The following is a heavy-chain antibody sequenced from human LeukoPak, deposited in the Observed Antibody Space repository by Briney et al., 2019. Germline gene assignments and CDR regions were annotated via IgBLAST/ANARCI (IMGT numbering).Heavy chain of an antibody. CDR1: GFTFSSYA. Sequence: PGGSLRLSCAASGFTFSSYAMSWVRQAPGKGLEWVSAISGSGGSTYYADSVKGRFTISRDNSKNTLYLQMNSLRAEGTAVYYCAKDHPDYGDYPTLFDYWGQGTLVTVSS. CDR2: ISGSGGST. J-gene: IGHJ4*02. CDR3: AKDHPDYGDYPTLFDY. D-gene: IGHD4-17*01. V-gene: IGHV3-23*01.